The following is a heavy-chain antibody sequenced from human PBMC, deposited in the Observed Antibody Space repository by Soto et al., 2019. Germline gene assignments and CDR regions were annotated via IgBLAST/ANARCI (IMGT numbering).Heavy chain of an antibody. J-gene: IGHJ4*02. CDR2: ISGSGGST. V-gene: IGHV3-23*01. CDR3: AKVWCSGGSCYPLIYYFDY. D-gene: IGHD2-15*01. CDR1: GFTFSSYA. Sequence: HPGGSLRLSCAASGFTFSSYAMSWVRQAPGKGLEWVSAISGSGGSTYYADSVKGRFTISRGNSKNTLYLQMNSLRAEDTAVYYCAKVWCSGGSCYPLIYYFDYWGQGTLVTVSS.